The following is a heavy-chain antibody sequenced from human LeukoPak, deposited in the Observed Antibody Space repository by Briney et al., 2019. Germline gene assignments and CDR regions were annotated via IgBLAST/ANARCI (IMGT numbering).Heavy chain of an antibody. D-gene: IGHD5-18*01. J-gene: IGHJ4*02. Sequence: GGSLRLSCAASGFTFNTYWMHWVRQAPGKGLVWVSHINSDGRSTTYADSVKGRFTISRDNAKNTLYLQMNSLRAEDTAVYYCARDRGYSPDYWGREPWSPSPQ. V-gene: IGHV3-74*01. CDR1: GFTFNTYW. CDR2: INSDGRST. CDR3: ARDRGYSPDY.